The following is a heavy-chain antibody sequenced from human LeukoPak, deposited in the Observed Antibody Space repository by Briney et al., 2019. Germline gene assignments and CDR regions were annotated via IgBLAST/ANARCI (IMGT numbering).Heavy chain of an antibody. CDR2: ITSSSSYI. J-gene: IGHJ4*02. D-gene: IGHD3-22*01. V-gene: IGHV3-21*01. CDR3: ARHVVAVGFDY. Sequence: GGSLRLSCAASGFTFSSYTMNWVRQAPGKGLEWVSSITSSSSYIYYADSVKGRFTISRDNAKNSLYLQTNSLRAQDTAVYYCARHVVAVGFDYWGQGTLVTVSS. CDR1: GFTFSSYT.